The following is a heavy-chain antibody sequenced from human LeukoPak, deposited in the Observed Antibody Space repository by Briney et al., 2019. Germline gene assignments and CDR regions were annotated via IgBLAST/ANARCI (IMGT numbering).Heavy chain of an antibody. Sequence: ASVKVSCKASGYTFTTYHMHWVRQAPGHGLEWVGMIDTSDGNTNYAQKFLDRVTMTRDTSTSTVYMELSGLRSYDTAVYYCATERSGGTWFDPWGQGTLVTVSS. D-gene: IGHD2-15*01. CDR3: ATERSGGTWFDP. V-gene: IGHV1-46*01. J-gene: IGHJ5*02. CDR1: GYTFTTYH. CDR2: IDTSDGNT.